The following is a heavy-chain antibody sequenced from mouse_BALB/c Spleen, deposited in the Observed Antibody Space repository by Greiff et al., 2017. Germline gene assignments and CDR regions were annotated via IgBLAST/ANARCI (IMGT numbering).Heavy chain of an antibody. V-gene: IGHV3-2*02. CDR2: ISYSGST. D-gene: IGHD2-3*01. CDR3: ARGDGYSPFAY. Sequence: EVQLQESGPGLVKPSQSLSLTCTVTGYSITSDYAWNWIRQFPGNKLEWMGYISYSGSTSYNPSLKSRISITRDTSKNQFFLQLNSVTTEDTATYYCARGDGYSPFAYWGQGTLVTVSA. J-gene: IGHJ3*01. CDR1: GYSITSDYA.